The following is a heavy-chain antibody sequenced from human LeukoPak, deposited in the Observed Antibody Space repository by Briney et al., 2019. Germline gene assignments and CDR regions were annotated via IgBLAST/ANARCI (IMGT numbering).Heavy chain of an antibody. Sequence: GGSLRLSCAVSGFTFSDYYMSWIRQAPGKGLEWISSISSSGSTIYYADSVKGRFTISRDNAKKSLYLQMNSLRAEDTAVYYCARDRTIVRGVLQKYYFDSWGQGTLVTVSS. J-gene: IGHJ4*02. D-gene: IGHD3-10*01. CDR3: ARDRTIVRGVLQKYYFDS. CDR2: ISSSGSTI. V-gene: IGHV3-11*01. CDR1: GFTFSDYY.